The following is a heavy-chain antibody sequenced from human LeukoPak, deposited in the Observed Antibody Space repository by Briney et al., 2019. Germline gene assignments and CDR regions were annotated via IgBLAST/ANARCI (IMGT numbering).Heavy chain of an antibody. D-gene: IGHD4-23*01. J-gene: IGHJ4*02. CDR3: ARAEGYGGELDS. CDR1: GFTFSSYG. CDR2: IPYDGSNK. V-gene: IGHV3-30*19. Sequence: GGSLRLSCAASGFTFSSYGMHWVRQAPGKGLEWVAVIPYDGSNKYYADSVKGRFTISRENSKNRLYLQMNSLRAEDTAVYYCARAEGYGGELDSWGQGTLVTVSS.